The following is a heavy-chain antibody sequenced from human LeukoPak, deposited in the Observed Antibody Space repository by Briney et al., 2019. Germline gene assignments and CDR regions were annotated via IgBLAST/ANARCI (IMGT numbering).Heavy chain of an antibody. Sequence: GGSLRLSCAASGFIVSSNYMSWVRQAPGKGLEWVSVIYTGGGTYYADSVKGRFTISRDNSKNTVYLQINSLRAEDTAVYFCAREPDAGSGSYRAYFDYWGQGTLATVSS. V-gene: IGHV3-53*01. D-gene: IGHD1-26*01. CDR3: AREPDAGSGSYRAYFDY. J-gene: IGHJ4*02. CDR2: IYTGGGT. CDR1: GFIVSSNY.